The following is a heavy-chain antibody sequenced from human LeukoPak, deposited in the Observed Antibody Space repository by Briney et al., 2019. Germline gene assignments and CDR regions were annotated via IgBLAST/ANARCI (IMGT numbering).Heavy chain of an antibody. CDR1: GYTLTELS. D-gene: IGHD3-3*01. V-gene: IGHV1-24*01. J-gene: IGHJ5*02. CDR2: FDPEDGET. Sequence: ASVKVSCKVSGYTLTELSMHWVRQAPGKGLEWMGGFDPEDGETIYAQKFQGRVTMTEDTSTDTAYMELSSLRSEDTAVYYCATAYTIFGVVTPTTNWFDPWGQGPRVSVSS. CDR3: ATAYTIFGVVTPTTNWFDP.